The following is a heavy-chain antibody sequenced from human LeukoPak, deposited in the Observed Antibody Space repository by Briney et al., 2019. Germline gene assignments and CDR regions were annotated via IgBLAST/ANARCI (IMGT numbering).Heavy chain of an antibody. CDR3: AMASDGYYSGMDV. V-gene: IGHV5-51*01. CDR2: IYPGDSDV. Sequence: GESLKISCKGSGYTFTNCWIGWVRQLPGRGLEWMGIIYPGDSDVKYSPSFQGQVTISADKSITTAYLQWSRLKASDTAMYYCAMASDGYYSGMDVWGQGTKVTVSS. D-gene: IGHD2-21*01. CDR1: GYTFTNCW. J-gene: IGHJ6*02.